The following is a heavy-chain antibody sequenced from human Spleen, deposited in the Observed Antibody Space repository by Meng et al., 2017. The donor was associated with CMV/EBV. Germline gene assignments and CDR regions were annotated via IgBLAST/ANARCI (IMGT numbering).Heavy chain of an antibody. V-gene: IGHV5-51*01. D-gene: IGHD2-15*01. CDR3: AKQHGGSEFDS. CDR1: GAMFTPSW. J-gene: IGHJ5*01. Sequence: SCHDSGAMFTPSWIGWVRQIPGKGLAWMWIIWPTDSDTRYSPSFRGQVIISVDKSINTAYLEWSSLKASDTAMYYCAKQHGGSEFDSWGQGTLVTVSS. CDR2: IWPTDSDT.